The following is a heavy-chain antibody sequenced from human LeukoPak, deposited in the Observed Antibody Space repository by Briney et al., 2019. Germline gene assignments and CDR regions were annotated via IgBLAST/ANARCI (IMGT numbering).Heavy chain of an antibody. CDR2: ISAYNGNT. CDR1: GYTFTSYG. CDR3: ARDAPHIVVVTAIPLDY. V-gene: IGHV1-18*01. D-gene: IGHD2-21*02. J-gene: IGHJ4*02. Sequence: GASVKVSCKASGYTFTSYGISWVRQAPGQGLEWMGWISAYNGNTNYAQKLQGRVTMTTDTSTSTAYMELRSLRSDDTAVYYCARDAPHIVVVTAIPLDYWGQGTLVTVSS.